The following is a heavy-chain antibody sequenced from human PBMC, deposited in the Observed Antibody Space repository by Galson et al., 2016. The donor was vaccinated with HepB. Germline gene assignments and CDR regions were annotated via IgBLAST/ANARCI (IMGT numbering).Heavy chain of an antibody. J-gene: IGHJ4*02. CDR2: TCYRSSWDN. Sequence: AISGDSVSSTAAAWSWIRQSPSRGLEWLGRTCYRSSWDNEYAVSVKGRISIDADTSKNQFSLQLNSVTPEDTAVYYCASSRDSSGWFLFDFWGQGILVTVSS. CDR1: GDSVSSTAAA. V-gene: IGHV6-1*01. D-gene: IGHD6-19*01. CDR3: ASSRDSSGWFLFDF.